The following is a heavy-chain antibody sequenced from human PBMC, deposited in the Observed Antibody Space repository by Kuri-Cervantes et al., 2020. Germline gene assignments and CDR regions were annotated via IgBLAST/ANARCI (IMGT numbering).Heavy chain of an antibody. D-gene: IGHD3-22*01. V-gene: IGHV4-59*01. J-gene: IGHJ3*02. CDR1: GDSISSYY. CDR3: ARGGYYYDNTVYSNKTSPDAFDI. CDR2: IYDSGST. Sequence: SETLSLTCTVSGDSISSYYWSWIRQPPGKGLEWIGYIYDSGSTNYNPSVKSRVTISVDTSKNQFSLKLSSVTAADTAVFYCARGGYYYDNTVYSNKTSPDAFDIWSQGTMVTVSS.